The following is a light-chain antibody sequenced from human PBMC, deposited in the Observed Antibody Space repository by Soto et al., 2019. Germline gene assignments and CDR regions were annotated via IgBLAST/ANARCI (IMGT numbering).Light chain of an antibody. CDR1: QSVSSD. CDR2: DAS. Sequence: EIGLTQSPATLSLSPGERASLSCRASQSVSSDLAWYQQKPGQAPRLLIYDASNRATGIPARFSGSGSGTDVTLTISSLEPEDFAVYYCQQRSKWPLTFGQGPKVEIK. CDR3: QQRSKWPLT. V-gene: IGKV3-11*01. J-gene: IGKJ1*01.